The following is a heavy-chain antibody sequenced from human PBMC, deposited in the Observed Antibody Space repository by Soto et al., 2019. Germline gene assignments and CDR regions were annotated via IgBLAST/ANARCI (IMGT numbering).Heavy chain of an antibody. V-gene: IGHV1-2*04. J-gene: IGHJ4*02. CDR3: ARGVYSSSWYFFDD. CDR1: GYTFTGYY. CDR2: INPNSGGT. D-gene: IGHD6-13*01. Sequence: GASVKVSCKASGYTFTGYYMHWVRQAPGQGLEWMGWINPNSGGTNYAQKFQGWVTMTRDTSISTAYMELSRLRSDDTAVDYCARGVYSSSWYFFDDRGQGTLVTVSS.